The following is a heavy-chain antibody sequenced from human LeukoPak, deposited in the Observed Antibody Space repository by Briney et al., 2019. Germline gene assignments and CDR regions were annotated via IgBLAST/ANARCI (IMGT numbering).Heavy chain of an antibody. CDR1: GFTFNRYW. J-gene: IGHJ4*02. D-gene: IGHD6-19*01. V-gene: IGHV3-74*01. Sequence: GGSLRLSCAASGFTFNRYWMHWVRQVPGKGLVWVSRINSDGSSTTYADSVKGRFTISRDNAKNSLFLQLNSLRAEDTAVYYCARGRIYSSGPFDYWGQGTLVTVSS. CDR3: ARGRIYSSGPFDY. CDR2: INSDGSST.